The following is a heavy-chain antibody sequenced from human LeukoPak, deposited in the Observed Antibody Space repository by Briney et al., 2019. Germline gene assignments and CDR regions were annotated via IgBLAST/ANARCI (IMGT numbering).Heavy chain of an antibody. Sequence: SETLSLTCAVYGGSFSGYYWSWIRQPPGKGLEWIGEINHSGSTNYNPSLKSRVTISVDTSKNQLSLKLSSVTAAGTAVYYCASLGAAGYYFDYWGQGTLVTVSS. V-gene: IGHV4-34*01. CDR1: GGSFSGYY. D-gene: IGHD6-13*01. CDR2: INHSGST. CDR3: ASLGAAGYYFDY. J-gene: IGHJ4*02.